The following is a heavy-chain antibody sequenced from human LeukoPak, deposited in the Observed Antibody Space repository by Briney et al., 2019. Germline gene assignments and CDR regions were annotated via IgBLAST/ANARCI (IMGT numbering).Heavy chain of an antibody. J-gene: IGHJ4*02. D-gene: IGHD1-14*01. CDR3: ARGTGYFED. Sequence: SETLSLTGTVSGGSISTSSYYWSWIRQPPGRGLEWIGYNYYSWSTNYNPSLKSRATISVDTSKNQFSLKLSSVTAADTAVYYCARGTGYFEDWGQGTLVTVSA. CDR2: NYYSWST. V-gene: IGHV4-61*01. CDR1: GGSISTSSYY.